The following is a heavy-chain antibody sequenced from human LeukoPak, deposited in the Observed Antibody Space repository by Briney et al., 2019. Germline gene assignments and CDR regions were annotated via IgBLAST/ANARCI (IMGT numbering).Heavy chain of an antibody. J-gene: IGHJ4*02. D-gene: IGHD3-22*01. Sequence: PGGSLRLSCAASGFTVSSNYMSWVRQAPGKGLEWVSVIYSGGSTHYADSVKGRFTISRDNSKNTLYLQMNSLRAEDTAVYYCARSSGRYDSSGYSDYWGQGTLVTVSS. CDR2: IYSGGST. V-gene: IGHV3-53*01. CDR1: GFTVSSNY. CDR3: ARSSGRYDSSGYSDY.